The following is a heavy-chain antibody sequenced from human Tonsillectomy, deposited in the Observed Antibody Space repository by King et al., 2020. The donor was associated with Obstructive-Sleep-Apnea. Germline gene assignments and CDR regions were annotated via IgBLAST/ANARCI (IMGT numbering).Heavy chain of an antibody. Sequence: QLVQSGSELKKPGASVKVSCRASGYSFTSYAMNWVRQAPGQGLEWMGWINTNTGNPTYAQGFTGRFVFSLDTSVSTAYLEISSLKAEDTAVYYCARAKEIWFGELHPPYGMDAWGQGTTVTVSS. V-gene: IGHV7-4-1*02. CDR2: INTNTGNP. D-gene: IGHD3-10*01. CDR3: ARAKEIWFGELHPPYGMDA. CDR1: GYSFTSYA. J-gene: IGHJ6*02.